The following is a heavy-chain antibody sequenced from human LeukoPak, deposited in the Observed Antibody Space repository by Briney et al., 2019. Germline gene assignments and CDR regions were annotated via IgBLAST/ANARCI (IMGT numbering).Heavy chain of an antibody. J-gene: IGHJ4*02. CDR2: IIPIFGTA. V-gene: IGHV1-69*13. CDR3: ARENLRFGELLSFDY. Sequence: ASVKVSCKASGGTFSSYAISWVRQAPGQGLEWMGGIIPIFGTANYAQKFQGRVTITADVSTSTAYMELSSLRSEDTAVYYCARENLRFGELLSFDYWGQGTLVTVSS. CDR1: GGTFSSYA. D-gene: IGHD3-10*01.